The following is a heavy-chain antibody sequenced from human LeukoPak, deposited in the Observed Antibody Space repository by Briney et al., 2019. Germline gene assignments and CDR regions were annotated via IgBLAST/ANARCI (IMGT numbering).Heavy chain of an antibody. CDR3: ARSSVATTTYGMDV. D-gene: IGHD5-12*01. Sequence: SQTLSLTCTVSGGSISSGGYYWSWIRQHPGKGLEWIGCIYYSGSTYYNPSLKSRVTISVDTSKNQFSLKLSSVTAADTAVYYCARSSVATTTYGMDVWGQGTTVNVSS. V-gene: IGHV4-31*03. CDR2: IYYSGST. CDR1: GGSISSGGYY. J-gene: IGHJ6*02.